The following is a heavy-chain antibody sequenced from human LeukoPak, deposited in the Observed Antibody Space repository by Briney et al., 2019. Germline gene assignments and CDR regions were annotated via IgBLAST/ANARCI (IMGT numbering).Heavy chain of an antibody. CDR2: IYYSGST. CDR3: ARGTVELTVN. Sequence: PSETLSLTCTVSGGSISSYYWSWIRQPPGKGLEWIGYIYYSGSTNYNPSLKSRVTISVDTSKDQFSLKLSSVTAADTAVYYCARGTVELTVNWGQGTLVTVSS. CDR1: GGSISSYY. D-gene: IGHD4-17*01. J-gene: IGHJ4*02. V-gene: IGHV4-59*08.